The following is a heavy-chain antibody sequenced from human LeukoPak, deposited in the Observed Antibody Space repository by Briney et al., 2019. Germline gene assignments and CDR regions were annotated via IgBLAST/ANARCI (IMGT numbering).Heavy chain of an antibody. D-gene: IGHD6-13*01. V-gene: IGHV4-59*01. J-gene: IGHJ3*02. CDR2: IYYSGST. Sequence: SETLSLTCTVSGGSISSYYWSWIRQPPGKGLEWIGNIYYSGSTNYNPSLKSRVTISVDTSKNQFSLKLSSVTAADTAVYYCARVRSDAFDIWGQGTMVTVSS. CDR1: GGSISSYY. CDR3: ARVRSDAFDI.